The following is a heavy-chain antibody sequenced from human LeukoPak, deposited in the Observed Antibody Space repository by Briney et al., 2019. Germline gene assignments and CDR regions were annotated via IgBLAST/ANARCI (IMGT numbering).Heavy chain of an antibody. CDR2: ITGSGSGA. Sequence: QSGGSLRLSCTAYGFTFSSHAMTWVRQAAGKGLQWVSSITGSGSGAYYADSVKGRVTISRDNSKNTLFLQMDSLRAEDTAMYYCAKVRGDHAPLQDDFDYWGQGTLVTVSS. J-gene: IGHJ4*02. CDR3: AKVRGDHAPLQDDFDY. D-gene: IGHD2-21*02. CDR1: GFTFSSHA. V-gene: IGHV3-23*01.